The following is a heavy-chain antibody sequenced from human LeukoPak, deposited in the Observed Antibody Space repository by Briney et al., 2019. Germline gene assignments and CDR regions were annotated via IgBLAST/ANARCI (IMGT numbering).Heavy chain of an antibody. CDR1: GFTFSSYW. V-gene: IGHV3-7*03. CDR2: IKQDGSEK. D-gene: IGHD1-26*01. Sequence: PGGSLRLSCAASGFTFSSYWMSWVRQAPGKGLEWVANIKQDGSEKYYVDSVKGRFTISRDNSKNTLYLQMNSLRAEDTAVYYCAKGLGAHDYWGQGTLVTVSS. CDR3: AKGLGAHDY. J-gene: IGHJ4*02.